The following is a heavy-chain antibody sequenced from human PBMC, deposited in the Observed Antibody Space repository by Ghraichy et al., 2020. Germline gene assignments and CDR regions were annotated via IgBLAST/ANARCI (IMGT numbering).Heavy chain of an antibody. Sequence: GGSLRLSCAASGFTLSSYAMSWVRQAPGKGLEWVSSISGSGSSTYYSDSVRGRFTISRDNSKYTLYLQMSSLRAEDTAVYYCAKTLPTYYYDSENYNYGMDVWSQGTTVTGTS. D-gene: IGHD3-22*01. V-gene: IGHV3-23*01. CDR3: AKTLPTYYYDSENYNYGMDV. CDR1: GFTLSSYA. J-gene: IGHJ6*02. CDR2: ISGSGSST.